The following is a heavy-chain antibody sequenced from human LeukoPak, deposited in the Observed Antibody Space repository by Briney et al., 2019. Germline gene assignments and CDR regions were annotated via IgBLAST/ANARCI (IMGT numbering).Heavy chain of an antibody. CDR3: AREEAAAALPFDY. D-gene: IGHD6-13*01. Sequence: ASVKVSCKASGGTFSSYAISWVRQAPGQGLEWMGRIIPIFGTANSAQKFQGRVTITTDESTSTAYMELSSLRSEDTAVYYRAREEAAAALPFDYWGQGTLVTVSS. V-gene: IGHV1-69*05. CDR1: GGTFSSYA. J-gene: IGHJ4*02. CDR2: IIPIFGTA.